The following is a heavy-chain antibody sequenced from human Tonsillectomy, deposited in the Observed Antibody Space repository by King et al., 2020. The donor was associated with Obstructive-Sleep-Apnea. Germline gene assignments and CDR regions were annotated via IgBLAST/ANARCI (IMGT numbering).Heavy chain of an antibody. J-gene: IGHJ2*01. Sequence: QLVQSGAEVKKPGASVKVSCKASGYTFISYDINWVRQATGQGLEWMGWMNPKSANTGYAQKFQGRVTMNRNTSIRTAYMELGNLRPGDTAVYYCARAPPGANWTTNNWYFDLWGRGTLVTVSS. CDR3: ARAPPGANWTTNNWYFDL. V-gene: IGHV1-8*01. D-gene: IGHD1-20*01. CDR2: MNPKSANT. CDR1: GYTFISYD.